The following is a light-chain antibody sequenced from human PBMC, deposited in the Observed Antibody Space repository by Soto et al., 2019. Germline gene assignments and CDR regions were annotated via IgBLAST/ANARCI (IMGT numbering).Light chain of an antibody. CDR2: DVT. J-gene: IGLJ1*01. V-gene: IGLV2-8*01. Sequence: QSALTQPASVSGSPGQSITVSCAGTSSDIGGYNSVSWYQQHPGKAPKLMIYDVTERPSGVPDRFSGSKSGNTASLTVSALQAEDEADYYCSSYTDRKNLVFGTGTKVTVL. CDR3: SSYTDRKNLV. CDR1: SSDIGGYNS.